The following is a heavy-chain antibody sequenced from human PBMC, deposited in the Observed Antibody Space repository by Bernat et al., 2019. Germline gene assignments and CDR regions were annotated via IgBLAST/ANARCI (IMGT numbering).Heavy chain of an antibody. CDR1: GFTFTDYW. V-gene: IGHV3-74*02. D-gene: IGHD3-3*01. CDR2: INNDGSDT. CDR3: ARGGWSHGFDI. Sequence: VQLVESGGGVVQPGRSLRLSCAASGFTFTDYWMHWVRQAPGKGLVWVSRINNDGSDTIYADSLKSRFTLSRDNTKNTLYLQMNSLRVEDTAVYYCARGGWSHGFDIWGQGTMVTVSS. J-gene: IGHJ3*02.